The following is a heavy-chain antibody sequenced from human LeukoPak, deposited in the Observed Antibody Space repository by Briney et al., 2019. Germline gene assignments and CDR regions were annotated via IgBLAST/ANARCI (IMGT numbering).Heavy chain of an antibody. Sequence: PGRSLRLSCAASGFTFDNYAMHWVRQAPGKGLEWVSGISWNSGSIGYADSVKGRFTISRDNAKNSLYLQMNSLRVEDTAVYCARDATTELGTVYMDVWGKGTTVTISS. CDR3: RDATTELGTVYMDV. D-gene: IGHD5-24*01. V-gene: IGHV3-9*01. CDR1: GFTFDNYA. J-gene: IGHJ6*03. CDR2: ISWNSGSI.